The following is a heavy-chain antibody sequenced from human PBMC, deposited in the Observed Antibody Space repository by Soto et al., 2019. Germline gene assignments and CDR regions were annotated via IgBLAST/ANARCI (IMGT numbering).Heavy chain of an antibody. V-gene: IGHV2-5*02. J-gene: IGHJ4*02. Sequence: QITLKESGPALVKPTQTLTLTCTFSGFSLSTSGVGVGWIRQPPGEALEWLALIYWDDYKHFSPSLESRLTITKAPPKNQVGLKMTNMDPVETATIFAVHKGGGDRILDYWGQGTLVTVSS. CDR2: IYWDDYK. D-gene: IGHD3-16*01. CDR1: GFSLSTSGVG. CDR3: VHKGGGDRILDY.